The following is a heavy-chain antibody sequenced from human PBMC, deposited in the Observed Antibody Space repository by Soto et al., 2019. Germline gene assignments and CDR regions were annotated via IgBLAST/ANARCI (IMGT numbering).Heavy chain of an antibody. D-gene: IGHD5-18*01. CDR2: IYYSGST. Sequence: SETLSLTCTVSGGSISSSSYYWGWIRQPPGKGLEWIGSIYYSGSTYYNPSLKSRVTISVDTSKNQFSLKLSSVTAADTAVYYCARRAGYSYGYYYMDVWGKGTTVTVSS. V-gene: IGHV4-39*01. CDR1: GGSISSSSYY. J-gene: IGHJ6*03. CDR3: ARRAGYSYGYYYMDV.